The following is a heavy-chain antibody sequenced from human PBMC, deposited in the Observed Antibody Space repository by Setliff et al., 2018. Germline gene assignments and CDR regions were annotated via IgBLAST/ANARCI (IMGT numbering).Heavy chain of an antibody. CDR3: ARAYSYYYYYMDV. V-gene: IGHV4-34*01. D-gene: IGHD4-4*01. J-gene: IGHJ6*03. CDR2: INHSGST. Sequence: SETLSLTCAVYGGSFSGYYWSWIRQPPGKGLEWIGEINHSGSTNYNPSLKSRVTIAVDTSKNQFSLKLSSVTAADTAVYYCARAYSYYYYYMDVWGKGTTVTVSS. CDR1: GGSFSGYY.